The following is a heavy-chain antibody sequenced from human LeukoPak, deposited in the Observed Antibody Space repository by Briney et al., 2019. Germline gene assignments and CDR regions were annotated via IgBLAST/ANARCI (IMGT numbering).Heavy chain of an antibody. D-gene: IGHD6-13*01. CDR3: ASAAAGFTFDY. CDR2: ISGGGGST. CDR1: GFTFSSYA. J-gene: IGHJ4*02. Sequence: GGSLRLSCAASGFTFSSYAMNWVRQAPGKGLEWVSGISGGGGSTYYADSVKGRFTISRDNSKNTLYLQMNSLRAEDTAVYYCASAAAGFTFDYWGQGTLVTVSS. V-gene: IGHV3-23*01.